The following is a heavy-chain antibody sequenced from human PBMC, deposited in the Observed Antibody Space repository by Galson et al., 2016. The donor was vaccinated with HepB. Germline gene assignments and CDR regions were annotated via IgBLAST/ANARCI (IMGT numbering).Heavy chain of an antibody. D-gene: IGHD6-13*01. CDR2: ISGSGGST. V-gene: IGHV3-23*01. CDR3: AKDHSSNWYAYYYYYMDV. CDR1: GFPFRGYA. Sequence: SLRLSCAASGFPFRGYAMSWVRQAPGQGLEWVSAISGSGGSTYYADSVQGRFTISRDNSKNTLYLQMNSLRAEDTAINYCAKDHSSNWYAYYYYYMDVWGKGTTVTVSS. J-gene: IGHJ6*03.